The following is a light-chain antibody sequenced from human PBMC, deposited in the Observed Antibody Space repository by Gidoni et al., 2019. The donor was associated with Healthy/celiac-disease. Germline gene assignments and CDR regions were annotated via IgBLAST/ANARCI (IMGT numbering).Light chain of an antibody. CDR3: QQRSNWT. CDR2: DAS. Sequence: EIVLTQSPATLSLSPGDRATLSCRASQSVSSYLAWYQQKPGQAPRLRIYDASTRATGIPARFSGSGSGTDFTLTISSLEPEDFAVYYCQQRSNWTFGQXTKVEIK. CDR1: QSVSSY. J-gene: IGKJ1*01. V-gene: IGKV3-11*01.